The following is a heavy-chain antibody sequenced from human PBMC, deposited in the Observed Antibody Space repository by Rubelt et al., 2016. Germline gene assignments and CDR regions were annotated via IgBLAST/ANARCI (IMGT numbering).Heavy chain of an antibody. CDR1: GFSLNTNGMC. CDR3: ARNNGYGSGFDS. CDR2: IDWDDDK. V-gene: IGHV2-70*15. D-gene: IGHD5-12*01. Sequence: QVTLRESGPALVKPTETLTLTCTFSGFSLNTNGMCVSWIRQSPGKALEWLARIDWDDDKTYSTSLKTRLTISKDTSKNQVILTMTNMDHVDTATYYCARNNGYGSGFDSWGQGALVTVSS. J-gene: IGHJ4*02.